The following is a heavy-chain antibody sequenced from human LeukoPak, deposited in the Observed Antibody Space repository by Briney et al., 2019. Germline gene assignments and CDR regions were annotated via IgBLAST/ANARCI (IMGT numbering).Heavy chain of an antibody. CDR1: GYTFTSYG. CDR3: AREVSAAASWFDP. J-gene: IGHJ5*02. Sequence: EASVKVSCKASGYTFTSYGISWVRQAPGQGLEWMGWISAYNGNTNYAQKLQGRVTMTRDTSTSTVYMELSSLRSDDTAVYYCAREVSAAASWFDPWGQGTLVTVSS. D-gene: IGHD6-13*01. V-gene: IGHV1-18*01. CDR2: ISAYNGNT.